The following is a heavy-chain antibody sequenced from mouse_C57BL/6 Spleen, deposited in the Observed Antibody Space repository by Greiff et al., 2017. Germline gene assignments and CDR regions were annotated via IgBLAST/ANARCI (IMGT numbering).Heavy chain of an antibody. Sequence: QVQLQQSGPELVKPGASVKISCKASGYAFSSSWMNWVKQRPGKGLEWIGRIYPGDGDTNYNGKFKGKATLTADKSSSTAYMQLSSLTSEDAAVYFCAREPFEYWGQGTTLTVAS. J-gene: IGHJ2*01. CDR1: GYAFSSSW. CDR2: IYPGDGDT. V-gene: IGHV1-82*01. CDR3: AREPFEY.